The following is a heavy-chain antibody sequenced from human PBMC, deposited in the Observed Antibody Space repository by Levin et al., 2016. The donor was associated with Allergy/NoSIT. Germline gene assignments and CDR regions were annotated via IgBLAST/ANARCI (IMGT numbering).Heavy chain of an antibody. Sequence: WIRQPPGKGLEWVAVISYDGSNKYYADSVKGRFTISRDNSKNTLYLQMNSLRAEDTAVYYCARVLVVPAPDVWGQGTTVTVSS. J-gene: IGHJ6*02. CDR3: ARVLVVPAPDV. CDR2: ISYDGSNK. V-gene: IGHV3-30-3*01. D-gene: IGHD2-2*01.